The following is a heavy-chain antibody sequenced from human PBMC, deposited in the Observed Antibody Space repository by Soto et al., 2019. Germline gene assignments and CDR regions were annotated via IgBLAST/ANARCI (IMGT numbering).Heavy chain of an antibody. J-gene: IGHJ3*01. CDR3: ARVRCGGDCYYDGFDL. CDR1: GYTFTGYY. V-gene: IGHV1-2*02. CDR2: INPNSGGT. D-gene: IGHD2-21*02. Sequence: ASVKVSCKASGYTFTGYYMHWVRQAPGQGLEWMGWINPNSGGTNYAQKFQGRVTMTRDTSISTAYMELSRLRSDDTAVYYCARVRCGGDCYYDGFDLWGQGTMVTVSS.